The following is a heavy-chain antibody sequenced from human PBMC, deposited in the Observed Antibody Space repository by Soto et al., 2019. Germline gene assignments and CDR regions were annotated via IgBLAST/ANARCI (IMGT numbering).Heavy chain of an antibody. J-gene: IGHJ4*02. CDR1: GFTFSTYG. D-gene: IGHD3-3*01. Sequence: EVQLLESGGDLVQPGGSLRLSCAASGFTFSTYGMSWVRQAPGKGLEWVSGIRSSGEGTYYADSVKGRFTISRDNSRNTLYLQMNTLTAEDTAVYYCANGGRFFHGLDSWGQGTLVTVSS. CDR3: ANGGRFFHGLDS. V-gene: IGHV3-23*01. CDR2: IRSSGEGT.